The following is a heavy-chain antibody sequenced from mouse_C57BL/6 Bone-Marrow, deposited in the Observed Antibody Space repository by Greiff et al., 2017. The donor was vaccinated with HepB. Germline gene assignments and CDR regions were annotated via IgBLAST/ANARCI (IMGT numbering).Heavy chain of an antibody. J-gene: IGHJ2*01. CDR3: AREGGYYDYLY. Sequence: VHLVESGAELARPGASVKLSCKASGYTFTSYGISWVKQRTGQGLEWIGEIYPRSGNTYYNEKFKGKATLTADKSSSTAYMELRSLTSEDSAVYFCAREGGYYDYLYWGQGTTLTVSS. CDR2: IYPRSGNT. V-gene: IGHV1-81*01. D-gene: IGHD2-4*01. CDR1: GYTFTSYG.